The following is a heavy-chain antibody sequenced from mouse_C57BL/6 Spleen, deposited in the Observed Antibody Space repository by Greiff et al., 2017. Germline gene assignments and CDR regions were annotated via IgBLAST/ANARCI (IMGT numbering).Heavy chain of an antibody. CDR1: GYTFTSYW. CDR2: IHPNSGST. CDR3: HYGSSSYFDY. V-gene: IGHV1-64*01. D-gene: IGHD1-1*01. J-gene: IGHJ2*01. Sequence: QVQLKQPGAELVKPGASVKLSCKASGYTFTSYWMHWVKQRPGQGLEWIGMIHPNSGSTNYNEKFKSKATLTVDKSSSTAYMQLSSLTSEDSAVYYCHYGSSSYFDYWGQGTTLTVSS.